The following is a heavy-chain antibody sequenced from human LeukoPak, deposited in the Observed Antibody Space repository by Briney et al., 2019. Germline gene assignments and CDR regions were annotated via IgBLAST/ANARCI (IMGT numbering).Heavy chain of an antibody. V-gene: IGHV1-2*02. Sequence: GSVKVSCKASGYTFTGHYIHWVRQAPGQGLEGMGWINPNSGGTGYAQKFQGRVTMNRDTYISTAYMELSRLRYDDTDVYYCARRDGSGSYRDYWGQGTIVTVSS. CDR1: GYTFTGHY. D-gene: IGHD3-10*01. CDR2: INPNSGGT. J-gene: IGHJ4*02. CDR3: ARRDGSGSYRDY.